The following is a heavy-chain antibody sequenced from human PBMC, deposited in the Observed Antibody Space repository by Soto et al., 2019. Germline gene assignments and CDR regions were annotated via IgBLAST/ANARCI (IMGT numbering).Heavy chain of an antibody. V-gene: IGHV3-7*01. CDR1: GFTFSRHW. CDR3: VRDLDTAMVPFCMDV. Sequence: EVQLVESGGGLVQPGGSLRLSCAASGFTFSRHWMTWVRQAPGKGLEWVANIKQDGSKKYYVDSVKGRFTISRDNAKNSLYLQMYSLRAEDTAVYYCVRDLDTAMVPFCMDVRGKGTTVTVSS. D-gene: IGHD5-18*01. CDR2: IKQDGSKK. J-gene: IGHJ6*03.